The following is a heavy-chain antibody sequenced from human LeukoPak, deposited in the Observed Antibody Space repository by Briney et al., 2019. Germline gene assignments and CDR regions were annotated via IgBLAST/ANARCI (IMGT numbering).Heavy chain of an antibody. Sequence: GGSLRLSCAASGLTFSSYGVNWARQAPGKGLEWVAYISTSGSVIQYAASVEGRFTISRDNGENSVYLQMNSLRAEDTAVYYCARVTAVAAPWVFWGQGAQVTVSS. V-gene: IGHV3-48*04. CDR1: GLTFSSYG. CDR3: ARVTAVAAPWVF. CDR2: ISTSGSVI. J-gene: IGHJ4*02. D-gene: IGHD6-19*01.